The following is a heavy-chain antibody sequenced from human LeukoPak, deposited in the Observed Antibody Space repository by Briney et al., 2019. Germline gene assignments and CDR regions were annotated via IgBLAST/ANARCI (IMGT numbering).Heavy chain of an antibody. D-gene: IGHD6-13*01. CDR1: GFTFSSYS. CDR2: ISSSSSYI. V-gene: IGHV3-21*04. Sequence: GGSLRLSCAASGFTFSSYSMNWVRQAPGKGLEWVSSISSSSSYIYYADSVKGRFTISRDNAKNSLYLQMNSLRAEDTAVYYCARAQSSPFYSSSWYGRWLEYYYMDVWGKGTTVTVSS. CDR3: ARAQSSPFYSSSWYGRWLEYYYMDV. J-gene: IGHJ6*03.